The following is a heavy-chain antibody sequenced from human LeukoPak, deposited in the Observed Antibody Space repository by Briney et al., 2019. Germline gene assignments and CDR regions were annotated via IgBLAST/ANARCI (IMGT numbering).Heavy chain of an antibody. CDR1: GFTFTSSW. CDR2: IKRDGSEK. D-gene: IGHD3-10*01. V-gene: IGHV3-7*01. Sequence: GGSLRLSCVVSGFTFTSSWMTWVRQAPGKGLEWVANIKRDGSEKHYVDSVKGRFTISRDNAKNSLYLQMNSLRAEDTAVYYCAREPGIGYAFDIWGQGTVVTVSS. J-gene: IGHJ3*02. CDR3: AREPGIGYAFDI.